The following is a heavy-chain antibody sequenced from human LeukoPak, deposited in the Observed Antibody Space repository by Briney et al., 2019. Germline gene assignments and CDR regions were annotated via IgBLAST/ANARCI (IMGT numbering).Heavy chain of an antibody. D-gene: IGHD3-9*01. CDR2: IYYSGST. V-gene: IGHV4-39*07. CDR1: GGSISSSSYY. Sequence: SETLSLTCTVSGGSISSSSYYWGWIRQPPGKGLEWIGSIYYSGSTYYNPSLKSRVTISVDTSKNQFSLKLSSVTAADTAVYYCARGAYYDILTGHSIARPFDSWGQGTLVTVSS. CDR3: ARGAYYDILTGHSIARPFDS. J-gene: IGHJ4*02.